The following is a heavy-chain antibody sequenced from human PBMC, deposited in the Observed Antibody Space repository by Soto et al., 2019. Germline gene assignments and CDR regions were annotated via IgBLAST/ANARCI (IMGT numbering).Heavy chain of an antibody. V-gene: IGHV1-8*01. CDR3: ARVFFELDLREAFDI. CDR2: MNSNSGNT. Sequence: EVSVKVAWKASGYSFTIYDINRGLQATEQGLEWMGRMNSNSGNTGYAQKFQGRVTMTRNTSISTAYMELSSLRSEDTAVYYCARVFFELDLREAFDISGQATMVTVSS. CDR1: GYSFTIYD. D-gene: IGHD3-3*01. J-gene: IGHJ3*02.